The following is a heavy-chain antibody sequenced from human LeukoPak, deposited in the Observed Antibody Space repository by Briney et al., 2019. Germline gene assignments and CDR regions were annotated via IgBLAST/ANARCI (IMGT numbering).Heavy chain of an antibody. D-gene: IGHD6-19*01. CDR3: ARVIAVAGALDY. CDR1: GFTFSSYG. J-gene: IGHJ4*02. Sequence: PGRSLRLSCAASGFTFSSYGMHWVRQAPGKGLEWVAVISYDGSNRYYADSVKGRFTISRDNAKNSLYLQMNSLRAEDTAVYYCARVIAVAGALDYWGQGTLVTVSS. CDR2: ISYDGSNR. V-gene: IGHV3-30*03.